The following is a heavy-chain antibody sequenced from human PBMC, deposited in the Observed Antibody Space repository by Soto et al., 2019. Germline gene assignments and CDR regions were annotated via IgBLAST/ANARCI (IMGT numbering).Heavy chain of an antibody. CDR2: INPSGGST. CDR3: ARDGPMVRGVIPRFDY. V-gene: IGHV1-46*03. D-gene: IGHD3-10*01. J-gene: IGHJ4*02. CDR1: GYTFTSYY. Sequence: QVQLVQSGAEVKKPGASVKVSCKASGYTFTSYYMHWVRQAPGQGLEWMGIINPSGGSTSYAQKFQGRVTMTRDTSTSTVYMELSSLRSEDTAVYYCARDGPMVRGVIPRFDYWGQGTLVTVSS.